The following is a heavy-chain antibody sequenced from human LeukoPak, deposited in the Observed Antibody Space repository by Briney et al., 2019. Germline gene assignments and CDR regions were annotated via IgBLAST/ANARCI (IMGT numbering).Heavy chain of an antibody. D-gene: IGHD2-21*02. CDR3: ARVQKGILPTLNAFDI. J-gene: IGHJ3*02. Sequence: SETLSLTCTVSGGSISSYYWSWIRQPPGKGLEWIGYIYYSGSTNYNPSLKSRVTISVDTSKNQFSLKLSSVTAADTAVYYCARVQKGILPTLNAFDIWGQGTMVTVSS. V-gene: IGHV4-59*01. CDR2: IYYSGST. CDR1: GGSISSYY.